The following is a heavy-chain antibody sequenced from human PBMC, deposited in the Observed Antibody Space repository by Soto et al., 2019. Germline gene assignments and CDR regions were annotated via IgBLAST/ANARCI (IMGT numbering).Heavy chain of an antibody. CDR3: ARDEGTIAARPGYFDY. J-gene: IGHJ4*02. D-gene: IGHD6-6*01. V-gene: IGHV4-38-2*02. CDR2: IYHSGST. Sequence: SETLSLTCAVSGYSISSGYYWGWIRQPPGKGLEWIGSIYHSGSTYYNPSLKSRVTISVDTSKNQFSLKLSSVTAADTAVYYCARDEGTIAARPGYFDYWGQGTLVTVSS. CDR1: GYSISSGYY.